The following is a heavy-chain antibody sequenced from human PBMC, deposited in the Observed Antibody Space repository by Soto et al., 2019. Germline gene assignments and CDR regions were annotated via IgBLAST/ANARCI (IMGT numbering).Heavy chain of an antibody. CDR2: ISAYNGNT. J-gene: IGHJ5*02. D-gene: IGHD3-16*01. Sequence: ASVKVSCKASGYTFTSYGISWVRQAPGQGLEWMGWISAYNGNTNYAQKLQGRVTMTTDTSTSTAYMELRSLRSDDTAVYYCARDDLERRYAMPTGAYWFDPWGQGTLVTVSS. CDR1: GYTFTSYG. V-gene: IGHV1-18*01. CDR3: ARDDLERRYAMPTGAYWFDP.